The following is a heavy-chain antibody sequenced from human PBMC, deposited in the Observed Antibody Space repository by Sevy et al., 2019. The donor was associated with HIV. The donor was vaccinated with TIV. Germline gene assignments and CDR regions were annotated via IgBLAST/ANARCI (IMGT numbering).Heavy chain of an antibody. V-gene: IGHV3-21*01. CDR1: GFSFNTFS. CDR3: VRDQKGQYSAYDGAGYYGMDV. Sequence: GGSLRLSCAASGFSFNTFSMNWVRQRPEKGLEWVSSISSSSNYIFYADSVKGRFTISRDNAKDSLYLQMNSRRAEDTAVYYGVRDQKGQYSAYDGAGYYGMDVWGPGTTVTVSS. CDR2: ISSSSNYI. J-gene: IGHJ6*02. D-gene: IGHD5-12*01.